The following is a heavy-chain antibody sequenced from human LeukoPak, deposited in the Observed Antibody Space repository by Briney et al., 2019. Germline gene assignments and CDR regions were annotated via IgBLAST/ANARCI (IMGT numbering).Heavy chain of an antibody. CDR1: GFTFSSYS. CDR3: ARVTGVSGWYRSPFDY. D-gene: IGHD6-19*01. Sequence: GGSLRLSCAASGFTFSSYSMNWVRQAPGKGLEWVAVISYDGSNKYYADSVKGRFTISRDNSKNTLYLQMNSLRAEDTAVYYCARVTGVSGWYRSPFDYWGQGTLVTVSS. CDR2: ISYDGSNK. J-gene: IGHJ4*02. V-gene: IGHV3-30*03.